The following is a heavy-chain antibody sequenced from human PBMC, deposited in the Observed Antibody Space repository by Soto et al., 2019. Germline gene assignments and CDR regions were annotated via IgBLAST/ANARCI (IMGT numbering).Heavy chain of an antibody. D-gene: IGHD4-17*01. CDR1: EFTFSNYA. CDR3: ARGPSYSDSYFDH. J-gene: IGHJ4*02. CDR2: ISYDGNNK. V-gene: IGHV3-30*03. Sequence: GGSLRLSCAASEFTFSNYAMHWVRQAPGKGLQWLAVISYDGNNKYYADSVEGRFTISRDSSKNTVYLQMNSLRLEDTAVYYCARGPSYSDSYFDHWGQGTLVTVSS.